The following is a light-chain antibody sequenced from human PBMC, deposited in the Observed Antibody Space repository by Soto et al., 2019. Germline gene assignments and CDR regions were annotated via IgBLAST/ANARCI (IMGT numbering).Light chain of an antibody. CDR1: QSISSW. Sequence: DIQKTQSPSTLSASVGDRVTITCRASQSISSWLAWYQQKPGKAPKLLIYKASSLESGVPSRFSGSGSGTEFTLTFSSLQPDDFATYYCQQYNSYSWTFGQGTKVEIK. V-gene: IGKV1-5*03. CDR2: KAS. J-gene: IGKJ1*01. CDR3: QQYNSYSWT.